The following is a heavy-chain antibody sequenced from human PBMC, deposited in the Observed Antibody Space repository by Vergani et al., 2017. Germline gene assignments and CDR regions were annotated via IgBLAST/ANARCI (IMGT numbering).Heavy chain of an antibody. CDR1: GYTFTGYY. V-gene: IGHV1-2*02. Sequence: QVQLVQSGAEVKKPGASVKVSCKASGYTFTGYYMHWVRQAPGQGLEWMGWINPNSGGTNYAQKFQGRVTMTRDTSISTAYMELSRLRSDDTAVYYCARVVMVRGVIITVYGMDVWGQGTTVTVSS. CDR2: INPNSGGT. D-gene: IGHD3-10*01. J-gene: IGHJ6*02. CDR3: ARVVMVRGVIITVYGMDV.